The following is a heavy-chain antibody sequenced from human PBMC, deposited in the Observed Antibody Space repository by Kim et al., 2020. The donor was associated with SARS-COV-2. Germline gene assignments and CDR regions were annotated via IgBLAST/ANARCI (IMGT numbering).Heavy chain of an antibody. V-gene: IGHV1-24*01. CDR2: FDPEDGET. D-gene: IGHD5-12*01. Sequence: ASVKVSCKVSGYTLTELSMHWVRQAPGKGLEWMGGFDPEDGETIYAQKFQGRVTMTEDTSTDTAYMELSSLRSEDTAVYYCATEPVGYDSVDNYYYGMDVWGQGTTVTVSS. CDR1: GYTLTELS. J-gene: IGHJ6*02. CDR3: ATEPVGYDSVDNYYYGMDV.